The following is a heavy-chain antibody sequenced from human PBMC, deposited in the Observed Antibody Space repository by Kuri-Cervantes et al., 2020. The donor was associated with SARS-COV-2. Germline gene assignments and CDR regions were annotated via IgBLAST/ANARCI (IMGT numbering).Heavy chain of an antibody. D-gene: IGHD6-19*01. CDR2: ISAYNGNT. J-gene: IGHJ4*02. Sequence: ASVKVSCKASGYTFTSYGISWVRQAPGQGLEWMGWISAYNGNTNYAQKFQERVTITRDMSASTAYMELSSLRSEDTAVYYCAAYSGWVRGFGYWGQGTLVTVSS. CDR3: AAYSGWVRGFGY. CDR1: GYTFTSYG. V-gene: IGHV1-18*01.